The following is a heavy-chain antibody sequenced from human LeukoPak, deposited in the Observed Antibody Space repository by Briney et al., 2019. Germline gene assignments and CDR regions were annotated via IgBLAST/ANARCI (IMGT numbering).Heavy chain of an antibody. CDR1: GYTFTGYY. V-gene: IGHV1-2*02. D-gene: IGHD6-13*01. J-gene: IGHJ5*02. Sequence: ASVKVSCKATGYTFTGYYMHWVRQAPGQGLEWMGWINPNSGGTNYAQKFQDRVTMTRDTSISTAYMELSSLRSDDTAVYYCARATKYYSSSWYDWFDPWGQGTLVTVSS. CDR2: INPNSGGT. CDR3: ARATKYYSSSWYDWFDP.